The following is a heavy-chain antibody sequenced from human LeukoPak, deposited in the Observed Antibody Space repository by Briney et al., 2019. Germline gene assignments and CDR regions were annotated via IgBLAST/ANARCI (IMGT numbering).Heavy chain of an antibody. D-gene: IGHD2-2*01. CDR1: GFTVSSNY. CDR2: IYSGGST. V-gene: IGHV3-66*01. J-gene: IGHJ6*02. CDR3: ARDTRDCSSTSCYADYYYYGMDV. Sequence: GGSLRLSCAASGFTVSSNYMSWVRQAPGKGLEWVSVIYSGGSTYYADSVKGRFTISRDNSKNTLYLQMNSLRAEDTAVYYCARDTRDCSSTSCYADYYYYGMDVWGQGTTVTVSS.